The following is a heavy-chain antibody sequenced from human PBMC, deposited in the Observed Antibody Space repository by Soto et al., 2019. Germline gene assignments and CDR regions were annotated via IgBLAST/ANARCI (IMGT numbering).Heavy chain of an antibody. Sequence: EVPLVESGGNLVQPGGSLRLSCAASGFRFSIYSMNWVRQAPGKGLEWSAYITSDTKTIKYADSVKGRFTISRDNGKTSVYLHMNSLRDEDTAVYYCARSVEGHFDYWGQGTVVTVSA. V-gene: IGHV3-48*02. CDR1: GFRFSIYS. D-gene: IGHD6-19*01. CDR3: ARSVEGHFDY. J-gene: IGHJ4*02. CDR2: ITSDTKTI.